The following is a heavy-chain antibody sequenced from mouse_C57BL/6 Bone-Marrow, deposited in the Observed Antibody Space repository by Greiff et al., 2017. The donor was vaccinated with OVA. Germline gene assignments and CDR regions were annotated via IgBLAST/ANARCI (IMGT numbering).Heavy chain of an antibody. V-gene: IGHV5-6*01. D-gene: IGHD4-1*02. CDR3: ARLNWGRFDY. Sequence: EVQLVESGGDLVKPGGSLKFSCAASGFTFSSYGMSWVRQTPDKRLEWVATISSGGSYTYYPDSVTGRFTISRDNAKNTLYLQMSSLKSEDTAMYYCARLNWGRFDYWGQGTTRTVSS. J-gene: IGHJ2*01. CDR1: GFTFSSYG. CDR2: ISSGGSYT.